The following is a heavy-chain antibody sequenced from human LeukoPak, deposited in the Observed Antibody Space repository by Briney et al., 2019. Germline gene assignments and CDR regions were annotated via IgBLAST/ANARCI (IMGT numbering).Heavy chain of an antibody. CDR1: GYTFTGYY. V-gene: IGHV1-2*02. CDR3: ARDGHCSSTSCYLSWFDP. Sequence: GASVKLSCKASGYTFTGYYMHWVRQAPGQGLEWMGWINPNSGGTNYAQKFQGRVTMTRDTSISTAYMELSSLRSDDTAVYYCARDGHCSSTSCYLSWFDPWGQGTLVTVSS. D-gene: IGHD2-2*01. J-gene: IGHJ5*02. CDR2: INPNSGGT.